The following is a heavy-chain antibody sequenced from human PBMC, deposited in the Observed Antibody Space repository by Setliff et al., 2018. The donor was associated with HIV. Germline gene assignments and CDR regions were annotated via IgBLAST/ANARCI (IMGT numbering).Heavy chain of an antibody. J-gene: IGHJ3*02. CDR3: ARGRGRTFYYDSGGSRAFDI. CDR1: GGSLSGDY. Sequence: KSSETLSLTCAVYGGSLSGDYWSWIRQPPGKGLEWIGEINQSGSTNYNPSLKSRVIISVDTSKNQLSLKLSSVTAADTAMYYCARGRGRTFYYDSGGSRAFDIWGQGTMVTVS. V-gene: IGHV4-34*01. CDR2: INQSGST. D-gene: IGHD3-22*01.